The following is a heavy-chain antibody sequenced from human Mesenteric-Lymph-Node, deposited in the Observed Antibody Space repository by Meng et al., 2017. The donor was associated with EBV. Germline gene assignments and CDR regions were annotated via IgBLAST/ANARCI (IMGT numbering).Heavy chain of an antibody. V-gene: IGHV4-34*01. D-gene: IGHD3-16*01. CDR2: INHSGST. Sequence: QLQLQQGGAGLLKPSETLSITCAVYGGSFSGYYWSWIRQPPGKGLEWIGEINHSGSTNYNPSLKSRVTISVDTSKNQFSLKLSSVTAADTAVYYCARGRSYVSGVIDPWGQGTLVTVSS. J-gene: IGHJ5*02. CDR3: ARGRSYVSGVIDP. CDR1: GGSFSGYY.